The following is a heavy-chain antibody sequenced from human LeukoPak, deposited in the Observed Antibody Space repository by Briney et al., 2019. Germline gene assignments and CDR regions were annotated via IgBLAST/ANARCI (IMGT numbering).Heavy chain of an antibody. D-gene: IGHD3-10*01. CDR3: VTGSGSSSFDY. CDR1: GGSISSGGYY. Sequence: PSETLSLTCTVSGGSISSGGYYWSWIRQHPGKGLEWIGYIYYSGSTYYNPSLKSRVTISVDTSKNQFSLKLSSVTAADTAVYYCVTGSGSSSFDYWGQGTPVTVSS. CDR2: IYYSGST. V-gene: IGHV4-31*03. J-gene: IGHJ4*02.